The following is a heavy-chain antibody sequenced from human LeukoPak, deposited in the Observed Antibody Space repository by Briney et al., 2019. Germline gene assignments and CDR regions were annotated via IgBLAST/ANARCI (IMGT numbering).Heavy chain of an antibody. CDR2: ISSSSSSYI. D-gene: IGHD6-19*01. V-gene: IGHV3-21*01. CDR3: ARETKYSSGVTVSFDY. CDR1: GFTFSSYS. Sequence: GGSLRLSCAASGFTFSSYSMNWVRQAPGKGLEWVSSISSSSSSYIYYADSVKGRFTISRDNAKNSLYLQMNSLRAEDTAVYYCARETKYSSGVTVSFDYWGQGTLVTVSS. J-gene: IGHJ4*02.